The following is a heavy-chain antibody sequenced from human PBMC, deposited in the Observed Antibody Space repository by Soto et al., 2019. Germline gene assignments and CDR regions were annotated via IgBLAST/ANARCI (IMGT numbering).Heavy chain of an antibody. J-gene: IGHJ4*02. D-gene: IGHD3-16*01. CDR3: ARHVTYQQFRLGDLAV. CDR1: GGSISSSDYY. Sequence: SETLSLTCTVSGGSISSSDYYWGWIRQPPGKGLEWIGTIFYSETIFYSGSTFYNPSLKSRITISIDTSKNQFSLKLRSVTAADTAVYYCARHVTYQQFRLGDLAVWGQGTLVTLSS. V-gene: IGHV4-39*01. CDR2: IFYSETIFYSGST.